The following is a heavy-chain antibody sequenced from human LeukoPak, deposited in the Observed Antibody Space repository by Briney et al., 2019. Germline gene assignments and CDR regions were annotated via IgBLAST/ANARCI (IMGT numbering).Heavy chain of an antibody. J-gene: IGHJ4*02. CDR3: ARPQGVGAMYYFDY. Sequence: ASVKVSCKASGDTFINYYIHWVRQAPGQGLEWMGWINPNSGGTNYAQKFQGRVTMTRDTSISTAYMELSSLRSEDTAVYYCARPQGVGAMYYFDYWGQGTLVTVSS. CDR1: GDTFINYY. V-gene: IGHV1-2*02. CDR2: INPNSGGT. D-gene: IGHD1-26*01.